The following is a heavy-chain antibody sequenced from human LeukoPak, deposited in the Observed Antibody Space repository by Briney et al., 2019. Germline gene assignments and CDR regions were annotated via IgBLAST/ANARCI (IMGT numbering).Heavy chain of an antibody. V-gene: IGHV1-2*02. Sequence: GASVKVSCKASGYTFTGYYLHWVRQAPGQGLEWMGWINPNNEGTNSAQKFQGRVTMTRDTSISTAYMELSSLRSDDTAAYYCATFILLTAITGGAFNIWGQGTMVTVSS. D-gene: IGHD2-21*02. CDR2: INPNNEGT. J-gene: IGHJ3*02. CDR3: ATFILLTAITGGAFNI. CDR1: GYTFTGYY.